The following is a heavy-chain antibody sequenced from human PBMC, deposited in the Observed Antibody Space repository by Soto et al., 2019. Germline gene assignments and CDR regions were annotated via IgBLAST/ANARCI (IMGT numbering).Heavy chain of an antibody. V-gene: IGHV1-8*01. CDR1: GYTFTSYD. CDR3: ARADSSSWYSTYYYYYFGMDV. J-gene: IGHJ6*02. CDR2: MNPNSGNT. Sequence: QVQLVQSGAEVKKPGASVKVSCKASGYTFTSYDINWVRQATGQGLEWMGWMNPNSGNTGYAQKFQGRVTMTRNTSISTGYMELSSLRSEDTAVYYCARADSSSWYSTYYYYYFGMDVWGQGTTVTVSS. D-gene: IGHD6-13*01.